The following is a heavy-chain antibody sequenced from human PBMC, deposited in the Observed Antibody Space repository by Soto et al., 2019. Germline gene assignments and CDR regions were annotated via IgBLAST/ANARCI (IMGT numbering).Heavy chain of an antibody. J-gene: IGHJ6*02. CDR2: MSASSSTI. Sequence: QVQLVESGGGLVKPGGSLRLSCAASGLTFSDYYMNWVRQAPGKGLEWVAYMSASSSTIFYGDSVKVRFTISRDNAKNSLSLQMDSLRAEDTGVYYCARRGGSSSHYFFYAMDVWGQGTTVTVS. CDR1: GLTFSDYY. CDR3: ARRGGSSSHYFFYAMDV. V-gene: IGHV3-11*01. D-gene: IGHD1-26*01.